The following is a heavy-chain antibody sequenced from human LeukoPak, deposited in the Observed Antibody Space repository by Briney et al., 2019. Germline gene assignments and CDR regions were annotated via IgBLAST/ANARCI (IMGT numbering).Heavy chain of an antibody. D-gene: IGHD2-21*01. CDR3: AKGQIARSDRFDY. CDR2: ISDDETYK. Sequence: PGGSLRLSCAASGFTFNSYSMHWVRQAPGKGLEWVTAISDDETYKFYADSVKGRFTISRDNSKSTLYLQMNGLRVEDTAVYYCAKGQIARSDRFDYWGQGTLVTVSS. V-gene: IGHV3-30-3*01. CDR1: GFTFNSYS. J-gene: IGHJ4*02.